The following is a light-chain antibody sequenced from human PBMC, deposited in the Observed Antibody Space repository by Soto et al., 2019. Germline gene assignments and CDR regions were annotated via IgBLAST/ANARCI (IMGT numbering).Light chain of an antibody. V-gene: IGKV3-20*01. Sequence: EIVLTQSPGTLSLSPGESATLSCRATQSVSATYLAWYQQKPGQAPRLLIYAASSRATDIPDRFSVSGSGTDFTLAISRLEPEDFAVYWCQHYGTSTRTFGQGTKVEIK. CDR1: QSVSATY. J-gene: IGKJ1*01. CDR2: AAS. CDR3: QHYGTSTRT.